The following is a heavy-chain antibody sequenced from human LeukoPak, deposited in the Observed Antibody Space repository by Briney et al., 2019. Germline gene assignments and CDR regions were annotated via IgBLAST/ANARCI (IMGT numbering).Heavy chain of an antibody. J-gene: IGHJ6*03. V-gene: IGHV4-59*01. D-gene: IGHD4-23*01. CDR3: ARTNYGGNSIYYYYMDV. Sequence: PSETLSLTCTVSGGSISSYYRSWVRQPPGKGLEWIGYIYYSGGTNYNPSLKSRVTISVDTSKNQFSLNLSSVTAADTAVYYCARTNYGGNSIYYYYMDVWGKGTTVTVSS. CDR1: GGSISSYY. CDR2: IYYSGGT.